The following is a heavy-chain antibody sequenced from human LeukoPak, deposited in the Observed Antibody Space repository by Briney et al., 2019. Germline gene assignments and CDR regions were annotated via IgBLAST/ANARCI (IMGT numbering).Heavy chain of an antibody. Sequence: ASVKVSCKASDYTFTNYGIGWVRQAPGQGLEWMGWISAHYGNTNYAQKLQGRVTMTTDTSTSTVYMELRSLRSDDTAVYYCARERPTDNAFDVWGQGTMVTVSS. V-gene: IGHV1-18*01. J-gene: IGHJ3*01. D-gene: IGHD4-17*01. CDR3: ARERPTDNAFDV. CDR2: ISAHYGNT. CDR1: DYTFTNYG.